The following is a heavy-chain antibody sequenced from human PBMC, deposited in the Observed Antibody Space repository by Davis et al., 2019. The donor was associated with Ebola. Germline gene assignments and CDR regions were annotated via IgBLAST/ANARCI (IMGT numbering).Heavy chain of an antibody. V-gene: IGHV4-4*07. J-gene: IGHJ4*02. CDR2: IYTSGST. CDR3: ASDYGDFYFDY. D-gene: IGHD4-17*01. Sequence: PGGSLRLSCTVSGGSISSYYWSWIRQPAGKGLEWIGRIYTSGSTNYNPSLKSRVTISVDTSKNQFSLKLSSVTAADTAVYYCASDYGDFYFDYWGQGTLVTVSS. CDR1: GGSISSYY.